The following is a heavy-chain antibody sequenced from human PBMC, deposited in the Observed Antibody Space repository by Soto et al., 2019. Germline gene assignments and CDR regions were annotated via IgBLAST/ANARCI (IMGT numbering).Heavy chain of an antibody. V-gene: IGHV4-31*03. D-gene: IGHD5-18*01. CDR3: ARWQGYTYGDY. Sequence: QVQLQESGPGLVKPSQTLSLTCTVSGGSIRSGDHYWTWIRQHPGKGLEYIGYIYFSGSTYYHPSRTSRVTISIDTSANQFSLRLSSVTAADTAVYYCARWQGYTYGDYWGQGTLVTVSA. CDR1: GGSIRSGDHY. CDR2: IYFSGST. J-gene: IGHJ4*02.